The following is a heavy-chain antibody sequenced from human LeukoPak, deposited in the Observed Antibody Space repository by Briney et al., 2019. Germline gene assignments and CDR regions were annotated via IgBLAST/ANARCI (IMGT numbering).Heavy chain of an antibody. Sequence: PGRSLRLSCAASGFTFSFYGIHLVRQAPGKGLEWVAVMYSDLINKYYADPVKGRFTVSRDNSKNTVYLQMTSLRAEDTAVYYCARDSGTTGHYSIFDYWGQGTLVTVCS. J-gene: IGHJ4*02. CDR3: ARDSGTTGHYSIFDY. V-gene: IGHV3-33*01. CDR2: MYSDLINK. CDR1: GFTFSFYG. D-gene: IGHD1-1*01.